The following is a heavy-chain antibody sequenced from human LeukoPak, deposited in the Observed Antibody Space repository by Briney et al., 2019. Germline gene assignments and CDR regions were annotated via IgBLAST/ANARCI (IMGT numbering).Heavy chain of an antibody. CDR1: GHSISSGYY. Sequence: SETLSLTCTVSGHSISSGYYWGWIRQPPGKGLEWIGEINHSGSTNYNPSLKSRVTISVDTSKNQFSLKLSSVTAADTAVYYCARHEILWFGELADYWGQGTLVTVSS. V-gene: IGHV4-38-2*02. D-gene: IGHD3-10*01. J-gene: IGHJ4*02. CDR2: INHSGST. CDR3: ARHEILWFGELADY.